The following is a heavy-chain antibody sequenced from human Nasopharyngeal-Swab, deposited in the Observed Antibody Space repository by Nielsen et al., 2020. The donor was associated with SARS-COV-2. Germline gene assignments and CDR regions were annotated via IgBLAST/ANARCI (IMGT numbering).Heavy chain of an antibody. CDR2: ISGSGGST. CDR1: GFTFSSYA. D-gene: IGHD3-22*01. Sequence: GESLKITWAASGFTFSSYAMSWVRQDPGKGLDWVSAISGSGGSTYYADSVKGRFTISRGNSKYTLYLQMNSLRAEDTAVYYCAKDTYYDSSGYFLFGYAFDIWGQGTMVTVSS. V-gene: IGHV3-23*01. J-gene: IGHJ3*02. CDR3: AKDTYYDSSGYFLFGYAFDI.